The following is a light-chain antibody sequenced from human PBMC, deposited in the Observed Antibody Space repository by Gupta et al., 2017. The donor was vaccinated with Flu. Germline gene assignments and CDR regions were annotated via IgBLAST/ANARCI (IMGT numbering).Light chain of an antibody. J-gene: IGKJ2*01. CDR1: QGIGNW. Sequence: PSSVSASVGDRVTITCRASQGIGNWLAWYQQRPGKAPKLLIYAASSLKGGVPSRFSGSGSGTEFTLTINSLQAEDFATYYCQQAVNFPYSFGQGTTMEVK. V-gene: IGKV1-12*01. CDR2: AAS. CDR3: QQAVNFPYS.